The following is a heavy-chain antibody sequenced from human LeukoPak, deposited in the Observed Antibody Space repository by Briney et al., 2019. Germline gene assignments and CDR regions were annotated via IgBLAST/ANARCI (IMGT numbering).Heavy chain of an antibody. V-gene: IGHV1-18*01. CDR1: GYIFTRYG. D-gene: IGHD2-8*02. CDR3: SREGEGEDGTGHHNWYFDL. CDR2: ISPYNANT. J-gene: IGHJ2*01. Sequence: ASVRVFCKASGYIFTRYGISWVRQAPGQGLEWMGWISPYNANTKYAQKFQGGVTMTTDTSTSTAYMELRSLRSDDTAMYYCSREGEGEDGTGHHNWYFDLWGRGTLVTVSS.